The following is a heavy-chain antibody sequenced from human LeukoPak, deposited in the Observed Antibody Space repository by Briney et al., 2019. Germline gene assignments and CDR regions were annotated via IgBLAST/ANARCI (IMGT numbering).Heavy chain of an antibody. Sequence: SETLSLTCAVYGGSFSGNYWSWIRQPPGKGLEWVGEINHSGSTNYNPSLKSRVTISVDTSKNQFSLKLSSVTAAGTAVYYCARVEWELLTDWGQGTLVTVSS. CDR2: INHSGST. CDR1: GGSFSGNY. J-gene: IGHJ4*02. D-gene: IGHD1-26*01. V-gene: IGHV4-34*01. CDR3: ARVEWELLTD.